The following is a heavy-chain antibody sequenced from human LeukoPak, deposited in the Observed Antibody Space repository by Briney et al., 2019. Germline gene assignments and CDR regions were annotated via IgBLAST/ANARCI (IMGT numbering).Heavy chain of an antibody. CDR3: ATRGYSYGTLDY. CDR1: GFTFSSYE. CDR2: VSSSGSTI. Sequence: GGSLRLSCAASGFTFSSYEMNWVRQAPGKGLEWVSYVSSSGSTIYYADSVKGRFTISRDNAKNSLYLQMNSLRAEDTAVYYCATRGYSYGTLDYWGQGTLVTVSS. D-gene: IGHD5-18*01. V-gene: IGHV3-48*03. J-gene: IGHJ4*02.